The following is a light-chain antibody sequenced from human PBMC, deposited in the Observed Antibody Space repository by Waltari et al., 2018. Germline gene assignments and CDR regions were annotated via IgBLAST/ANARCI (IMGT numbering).Light chain of an antibody. Sequence: SVSESPGKTVTISCTRSSGSIASNFVQWYQQRPGSAPTTVIYEDNQRPSGVPDRFSGSIDSSSNSASLTISGLKTEDEADYYCQSYDNINQGVFGGGTKLTVL. CDR1: SGSIASNF. V-gene: IGLV6-57*03. CDR2: EDN. CDR3: QSYDNINQGV. J-gene: IGLJ3*02.